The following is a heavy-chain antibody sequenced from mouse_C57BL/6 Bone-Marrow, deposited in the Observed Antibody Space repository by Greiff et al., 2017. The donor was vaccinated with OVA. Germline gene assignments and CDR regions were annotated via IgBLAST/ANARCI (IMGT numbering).Heavy chain of an antibody. V-gene: IGHV2-5*01. CDR1: GFSLTSYG. Sequence: VQRVESGPGLVQPSQSLSITCTVSGFSLTSYGVHWVRQSPGQGLEWLGVIWRGGSTDYNAAFMSRLSITKDNSKSQVFFKMNSLQADDTAIYYCAKNGENYYYGLAYWGKGTLVTVSA. CDR2: IWRGGST. D-gene: IGHD1-1*01. CDR3: AKNGENYYYGLAY. J-gene: IGHJ3*01.